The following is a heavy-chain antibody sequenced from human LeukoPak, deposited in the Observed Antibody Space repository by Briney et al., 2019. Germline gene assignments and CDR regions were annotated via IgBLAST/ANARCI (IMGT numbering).Heavy chain of an antibody. V-gene: IGHV3-43*01. Sequence: GGSLRLSCAASGFTFDDYTMNWVRQAPGKGLEWVALISWDGGSTYYADSVKGRFTISRDNSKNSLYLQMNSLRTEDTALYYCAKDKSQGFDYWGQGTLVTVSS. CDR1: GFTFDDYT. CDR2: ISWDGGST. CDR3: AKDKSQGFDY. J-gene: IGHJ4*02.